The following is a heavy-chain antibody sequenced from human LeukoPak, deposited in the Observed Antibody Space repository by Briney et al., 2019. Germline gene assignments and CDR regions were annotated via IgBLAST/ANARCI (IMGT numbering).Heavy chain of an antibody. CDR2: ISGSGGST. D-gene: IGHD6-13*01. J-gene: IGHJ3*02. CDR1: GFTFSSYA. Sequence: GGSLRLSCAVSGFTFSSYAMSWVRQAPGKGLEWVSAISGSGGSTYYADSVKGRFTISRDNSKNTLYLQMNSLRAEDTAVYYCAYSSSWFRGHAFDIWGQGTMVTVSS. V-gene: IGHV3-23*01. CDR3: AYSSSWFRGHAFDI.